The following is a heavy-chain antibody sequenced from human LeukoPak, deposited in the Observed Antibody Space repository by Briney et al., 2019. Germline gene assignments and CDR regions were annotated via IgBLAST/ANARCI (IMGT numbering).Heavy chain of an antibody. CDR2: IYYSGST. Sequence: SETLSLTCTVSGGSISSYYWSWIRQPPGKGLEWIGYIYYSGSTNYNPSPKSRVTISVDTSKNQFSLKLSSVTAADTAVYYCARSLPPGRFDYWGQGTLVTVSS. D-gene: IGHD3-16*02. CDR3: ARSLPPGRFDY. V-gene: IGHV4-59*01. CDR1: GGSISSYY. J-gene: IGHJ4*02.